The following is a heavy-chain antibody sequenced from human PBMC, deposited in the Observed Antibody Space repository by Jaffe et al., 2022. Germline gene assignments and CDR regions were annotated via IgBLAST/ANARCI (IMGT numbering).Heavy chain of an antibody. J-gene: IGHJ6*03. CDR3: TTERGAAYCSSTSCYALDYYYYMDV. V-gene: IGHV3-15*01. D-gene: IGHD2-2*01. CDR2: IKSKTDGGTT. CDR1: GFTFSNAW. Sequence: EVQLVESGGGLVKPGGSLRLSCAASGFTFSNAWMSWVRQAPGKGLEWVGRIKSKTDGGTTDYAAPVKGRFTISRDDSKNTLYLQMNSLKTEDTAVYYCTTERGAAYCSSTSCYALDYYYYMDVWGKGTTVTVSS.